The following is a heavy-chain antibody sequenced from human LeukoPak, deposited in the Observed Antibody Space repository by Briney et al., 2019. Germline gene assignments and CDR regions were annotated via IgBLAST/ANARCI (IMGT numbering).Heavy chain of an antibody. V-gene: IGHV3-30*02. D-gene: IGHD6-19*01. Sequence: PGGSLRLSCATSGFTFRNYAMHWVRQAPGKGLEWVTLIRSDVTSKYYADSVKGRFTISRDNSKNTLWLQMNSLRAEDTALYYCAKKGDSGWVFDYWGQGTLVTVSS. CDR1: GFTFRNYA. J-gene: IGHJ4*02. CDR2: IRSDVTSK. CDR3: AKKGDSGWVFDY.